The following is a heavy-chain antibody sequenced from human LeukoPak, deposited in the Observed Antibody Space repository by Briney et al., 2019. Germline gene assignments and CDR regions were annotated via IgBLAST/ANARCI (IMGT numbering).Heavy chain of an antibody. CDR1: GFSFSGYI. V-gene: IGHV3-48*01. Sequence: TGGSLRLSCAASGFSFSGYIMNWVRQTPGKGLEWVSLIGTSGNTIYYADSVKGRFTVSRDNAKNSLYLQMNRLRAEDTAVYYCARDQWLDYWGQGTLVTVSS. CDR2: IGTSGNTI. J-gene: IGHJ4*02. D-gene: IGHD6-19*01. CDR3: ARDQWLDY.